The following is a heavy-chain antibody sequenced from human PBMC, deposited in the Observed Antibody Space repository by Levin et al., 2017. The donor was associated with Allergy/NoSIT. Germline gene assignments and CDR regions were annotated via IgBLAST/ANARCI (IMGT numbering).Heavy chain of an antibody. J-gene: IGHJ5*02. CDR1: CGSIRSGDYY. V-gene: IGHV4-30-4*01. CDR2: IYYSGST. D-gene: IGHD3-9*01. Sequence: SQTLSLTCTVSCGSIRSGDYYWSWIRQPPGKGLEWIGYIYYSGSTYYNPSLKSRVTISVDTSKNQFSLKLSSVTAADTAVYYCARDLPRYFDWTQRGFDPWGQGTLVTVSS. CDR3: ARDLPRYFDWTQRGFDP.